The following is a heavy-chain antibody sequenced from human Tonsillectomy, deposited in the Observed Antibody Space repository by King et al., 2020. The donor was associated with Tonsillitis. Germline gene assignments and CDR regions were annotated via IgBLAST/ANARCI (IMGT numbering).Heavy chain of an antibody. CDR3: ARKYYDSTGFYYSIFVF. CDR1: GYIFTSNS. V-gene: IGHV1-18*04. Sequence: VQLVESAAEVKKPGASVKVSCKASGYIFTSNSISWVRQAPGQGLEWMGWISVYYGNKSYAQKLQGRVTITTDTSTNTAYMELRSLRSDDTAVYYCARKYYDSTGFYYSIFVFWGQGTLVTVPA. D-gene: IGHD3-22*01. CDR2: ISVYYGNK. J-gene: IGHJ4*02.